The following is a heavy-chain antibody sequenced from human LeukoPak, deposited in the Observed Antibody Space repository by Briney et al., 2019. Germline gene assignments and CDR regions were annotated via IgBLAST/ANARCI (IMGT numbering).Heavy chain of an antibody. CDR3: ARGLQDSSGWYDAFDI. Sequence: PGGSLRLSCSMSGFTLSHYAMSWGCETPGKGLEWGSTIGGGGGSTDYTEYVKGRFTISRDNSKNTLYLQMNSLRAEDTAVYYCARGLQDSSGWYDAFDIWGQGTMVTVSS. J-gene: IGHJ3*02. D-gene: IGHD6-19*01. CDR2: IGGGGGST. CDR1: GFTLSHYA. V-gene: IGHV3-23*01.